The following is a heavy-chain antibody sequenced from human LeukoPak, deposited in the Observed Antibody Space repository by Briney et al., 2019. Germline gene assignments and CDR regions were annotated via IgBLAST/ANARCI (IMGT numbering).Heavy chain of an antibody. Sequence: SVKVSCKASGYTFSNYGIGWVRQAPGQGLEWMGRIIPIFGTANYAQKFQGRVTITTDESTSTAYMELSSLRSEDTAVYYCARDRGRDGYNLWGQGTLVTVSS. CDR1: GYTFSNYG. D-gene: IGHD5-24*01. V-gene: IGHV1-69*05. CDR3: ARDRGRDGYNL. J-gene: IGHJ4*02. CDR2: IIPIFGTA.